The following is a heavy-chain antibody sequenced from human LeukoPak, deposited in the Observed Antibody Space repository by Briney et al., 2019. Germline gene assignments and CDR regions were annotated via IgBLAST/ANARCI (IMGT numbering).Heavy chain of an antibody. CDR3: ARDSVLHGMDV. J-gene: IGHJ6*02. V-gene: IGHV1-3*01. CDR2: INAGNGNT. D-gene: IGHD5/OR15-5a*01. CDR1: GYTFTSYG. Sequence: GASVKVSCKASGYTFTSYGMHWVRQAPGQRLEWMGWINAGNGNTKYSQKFQGRVTISRDTSASTAYMELSSLRSEDTAVYYCARDSVLHGMDVWGQGTMVTVSS.